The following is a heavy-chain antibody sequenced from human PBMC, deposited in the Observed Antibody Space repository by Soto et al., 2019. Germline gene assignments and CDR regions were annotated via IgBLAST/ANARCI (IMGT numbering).Heavy chain of an antibody. CDR1: GYTFTSYD. J-gene: IGHJ6*02. CDR2: MNPNSGNT. CDR3: SRGAPENV. Sequence: QVQLVQSGAEVKKPGASVKVSCKASGYTFTSYDINWVRQATGQWLEWMVWMNPNSGNTGDAQKFQFRVIMTRNTARITAYLELSSLASEDTAVSSCSRGAPENVWCQGTTVTVSS. V-gene: IGHV1-8*01.